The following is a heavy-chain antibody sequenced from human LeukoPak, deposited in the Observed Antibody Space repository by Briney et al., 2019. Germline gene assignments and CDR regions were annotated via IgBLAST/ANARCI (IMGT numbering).Heavy chain of an antibody. J-gene: IGHJ5*02. CDR1: GGSISSSSYY. D-gene: IGHD2-15*01. V-gene: IGHV4-39*01. Sequence: SETLSLTCTVSGGSISSSSYYWGWIRQPPGKGLEWIGTIYYSGSTYYNPSLKSRVTMSVDTSKNQFSLKLSSVTAADTAAYYCARRSCSGGSCCSISWFDPWGQGTLVTVSS. CDR2: IYYSGST. CDR3: ARRSCSGGSCCSISWFDP.